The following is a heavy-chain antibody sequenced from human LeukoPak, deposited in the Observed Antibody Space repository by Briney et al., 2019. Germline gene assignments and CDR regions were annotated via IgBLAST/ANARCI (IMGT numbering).Heavy chain of an antibody. D-gene: IGHD3-10*01. CDR3: ASPRYGSGSAAHWFDP. CDR1: GGTFSSYA. Sequence: SVKVSCKASGGTFSSYAISWVRQAPGQGLEWMGGIIPIFGTANYAQKFQGRVTITTDESTSTAYMELSSLRSENTAVYYCASPRYGSGSAAHWFDPWGQGSLVTVSS. CDR2: IIPIFGTA. V-gene: IGHV1-69*05. J-gene: IGHJ5*02.